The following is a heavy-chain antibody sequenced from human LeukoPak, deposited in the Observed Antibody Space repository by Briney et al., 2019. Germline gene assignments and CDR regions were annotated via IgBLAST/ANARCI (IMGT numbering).Heavy chain of an antibody. CDR1: GGSFSGYY. V-gene: IGHV4-34*01. D-gene: IGHD6-6*01. Sequence: SETLSLTCAVYGGSFSGYYWSWIRQPPGKGLEWIGEIYHSGSTNYNPSLKSRVTISVDKSKNQFSLKLSSVTAADTAVYYCARDADSSSSYFDYWGQGTLVTVSS. J-gene: IGHJ4*02. CDR3: ARDADSSSSYFDY. CDR2: IYHSGST.